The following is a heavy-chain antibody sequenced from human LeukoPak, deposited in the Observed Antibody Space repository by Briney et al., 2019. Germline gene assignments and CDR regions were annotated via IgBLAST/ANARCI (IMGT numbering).Heavy chain of an antibody. V-gene: IGHV1-46*01. D-gene: IGHD4-23*01. J-gene: IGHJ4*02. CDR1: GYTSTSYY. Sequence: AAVKVSCKTSGYTSTSYYMHWVRHAPGQGLEWMGIINPSGDDTTYPQKFQGRVTMTRDTSTSTVYMELSSLRSDDTAVYYCARHDLGGTSPFDYWGQGTLVTVSS. CDR2: INPSGDDT. CDR3: ARHDLGGTSPFDY.